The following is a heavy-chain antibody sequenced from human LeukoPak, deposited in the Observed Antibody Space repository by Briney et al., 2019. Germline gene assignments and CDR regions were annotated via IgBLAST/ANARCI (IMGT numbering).Heavy chain of an antibody. Sequence: GGSLRLSCAGSGTTFSTYWMHWARQAPGKGLVWVSRINREGSTISYADSVKGRFTISRDNAKNTLFLQMNSLRAEDTAVYYCARISSDSISYYDHWGQGTLVTVSS. V-gene: IGHV3-74*01. CDR3: ARISSDSISYYDH. CDR1: GTTFSTYW. J-gene: IGHJ4*02. D-gene: IGHD3-22*01. CDR2: INREGSTI.